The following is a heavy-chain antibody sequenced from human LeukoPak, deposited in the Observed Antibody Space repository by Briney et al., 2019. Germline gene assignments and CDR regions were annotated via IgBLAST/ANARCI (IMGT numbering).Heavy chain of an antibody. CDR3: AKELYSSSLNYYGINV. CDR2: ISGSGDNT. CDR1: GFTFSSYA. Sequence: GGSLRLSCAASGFTFSSYAMSWVRQAPGKGLEWVSVISGSGDNTYYADSVKGRFTISRDNSKNTLYLQMNSLRAEDTAVYYCAKELYSSSLNYYGINVWGQGTTVAVSS. D-gene: IGHD4-11*01. V-gene: IGHV3-23*01. J-gene: IGHJ6*02.